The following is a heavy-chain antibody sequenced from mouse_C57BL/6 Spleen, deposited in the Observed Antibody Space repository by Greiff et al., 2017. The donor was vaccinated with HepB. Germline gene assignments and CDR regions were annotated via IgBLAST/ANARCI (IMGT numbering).Heavy chain of an antibody. J-gene: IGHJ3*01. Sequence: VQLQQSGAELARPGASVKMSCKASGYTFTSYTMHWVKQRPGQGLEWIGYINPSSGYTKYNQKFKDKATLTADKSSSTAYMQLSSLTSEDSAVDYCARSPSYDYDFAYWGQGTLVTVSA. CDR3: ARSPSYDYDFAY. CDR1: GYTFTSYT. V-gene: IGHV1-4*01. CDR2: INPSSGYT. D-gene: IGHD2-4*01.